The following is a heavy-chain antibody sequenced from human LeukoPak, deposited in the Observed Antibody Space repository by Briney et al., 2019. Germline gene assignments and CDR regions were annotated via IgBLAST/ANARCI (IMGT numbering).Heavy chain of an antibody. CDR2: INHSGST. D-gene: IGHD3-22*01. CDR3: ARHPTYDSSGYSTFLWFDP. V-gene: IGHV4-34*01. J-gene: IGHJ5*02. CDR1: GGSFSGYY. Sequence: PSETLSLTCAVYGGSFSGYYWSWIRQPPGMGLEWIGEINHSGSTNYNPSLKSRVTISVDTSKNQFSLKLSSVTAADTAVYYCARHPTYDSSGYSTFLWFDPWGQGTLVTVSS.